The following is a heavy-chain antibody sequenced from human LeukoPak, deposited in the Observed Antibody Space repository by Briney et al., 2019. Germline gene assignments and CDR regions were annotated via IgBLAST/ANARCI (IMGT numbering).Heavy chain of an antibody. CDR2: IYYSGST. V-gene: IGHV4-39*01. Sequence: PSETLSLTCTVSGGSISSSSYYWGWIRQPPGKGLEWIGSIYYSGSTYYNPSLKSRVTISVDTSKNQFSLKLSSVTAADTAVYYCARYCSGGSCYSVGYWGQGALVTVSS. CDR3: ARYCSGGSCYSVGY. D-gene: IGHD2-15*01. CDR1: GGSISSSSYY. J-gene: IGHJ4*02.